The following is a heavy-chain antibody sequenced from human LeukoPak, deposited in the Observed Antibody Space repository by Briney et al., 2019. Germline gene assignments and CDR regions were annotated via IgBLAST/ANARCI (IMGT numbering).Heavy chain of an antibody. CDR2: ITSNGGST. CDR1: GFTFSSHS. D-gene: IGHD2-21*01. J-gene: IGHJ4*02. Sequence: GGSLRLSCSGSGFTFSSHSMHWVRQAPGRGLEYVSGITSNGGSTYYADSMKGRFTISRDNAKNTLYLQMSSLRGDDTAVYYCVRDCGFHTFDYWGQGTLVTVSS. CDR3: VRDCGFHTFDY. V-gene: IGHV3-64*04.